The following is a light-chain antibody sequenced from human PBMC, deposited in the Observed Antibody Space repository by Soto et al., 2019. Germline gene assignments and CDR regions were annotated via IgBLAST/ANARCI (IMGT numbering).Light chain of an antibody. CDR3: QQSDSSMYT. CDR2: GAS. CDR1: QSVSNRY. Sequence: EIVLTQSPGTLSLSPGETATLSCRASQSVSNRYLAWHQQKPGQAPRLLIYGASSRATDIPDRFSGSGSGTDFTLTISRLEPEDVAMYYCQQSDSSMYTFGQGTKLEI. V-gene: IGKV3-20*01. J-gene: IGKJ2*01.